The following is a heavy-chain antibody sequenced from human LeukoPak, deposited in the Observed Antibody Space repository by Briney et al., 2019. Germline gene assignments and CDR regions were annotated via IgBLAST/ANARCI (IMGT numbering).Heavy chain of an antibody. CDR1: GGSVTNYY. Sequence: PSETLSLTCTVSGGSVTNYYWSWIRQPPGKGLEWIGEINHSGSTNYNPSLKSRVTISVDTSKNQFSLKLSSVTAADTAVYYCACPQYSSSSFDYWGQGTLVTVSS. J-gene: IGHJ4*02. D-gene: IGHD6-13*01. CDR2: INHSGST. V-gene: IGHV4-34*01. CDR3: ACPQYSSSSFDY.